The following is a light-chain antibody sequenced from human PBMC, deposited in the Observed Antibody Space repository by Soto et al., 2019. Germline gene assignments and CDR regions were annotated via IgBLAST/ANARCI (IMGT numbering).Light chain of an antibody. CDR3: QQYGSSPYT. Sequence: EIVLTQSPGTLSLSPGERATLSCRASQSVSSSYLDWYQQKPGQAPRLLIYGASSRDTGIPDRFSGSGSGTDFTLTISRLEPEDVAVYYCQQYGSSPYTFGQGTTLEIK. J-gene: IGKJ2*01. CDR1: QSVSSSY. CDR2: GAS. V-gene: IGKV3-20*01.